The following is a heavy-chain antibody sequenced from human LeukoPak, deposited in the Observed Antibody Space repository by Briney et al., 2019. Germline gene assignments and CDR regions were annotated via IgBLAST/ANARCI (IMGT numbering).Heavy chain of an antibody. J-gene: IGHJ4*02. CDR2: IKSDGSST. V-gene: IGHV3-74*01. D-gene: IGHD5-12*01. CDR3: ARVLRGYGLNYFDY. CDR1: GFTFSSYW. Sequence: GGSLRLSCAASGFTFSSYWMHWVRQAPGKGLVWVSRIKSDGSSTSYADSVKRRFTISRDNAKNTLYLQMNSLRAEDTAVYYCARVLRGYGLNYFDYWGQGTLVTVSS.